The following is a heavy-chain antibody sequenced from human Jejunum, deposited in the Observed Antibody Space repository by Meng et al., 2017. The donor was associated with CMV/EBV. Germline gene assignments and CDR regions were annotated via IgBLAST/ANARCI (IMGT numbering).Heavy chain of an antibody. Sequence: RLLECGGGVVQPGRSLSLSCAASGLRFTNAWMSWVRQAPGKDLEWVGRIRSKDAGGTSDYAAPVKGRFTISRDDSKNMLYLQMNSLKSEDTAVYYCAHYGAAEYFQDWGQGTLVTVSS. D-gene: IGHD4-17*01. CDR1: GLRFTNAW. CDR2: IRSKDAGGTS. J-gene: IGHJ1*01. V-gene: IGHV3-15*01. CDR3: AHYGAAEYFQD.